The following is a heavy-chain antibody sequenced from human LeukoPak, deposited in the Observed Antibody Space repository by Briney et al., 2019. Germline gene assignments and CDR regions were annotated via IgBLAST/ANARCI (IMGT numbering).Heavy chain of an antibody. V-gene: IGHV3-64*01. Sequence: GGSLRLSCAASGFTFSSYAMHWVRQAPGKGLEYVADISGNGGSTYYANSVKGRFTISRDNSKNTLYLQMGSLRAEDMAVYYCASPASVDTAMVNWGQGTLVTVSS. CDR2: ISGNGGST. CDR1: GFTFSSYA. D-gene: IGHD5-18*01. CDR3: ASPASVDTAMVN. J-gene: IGHJ4*02.